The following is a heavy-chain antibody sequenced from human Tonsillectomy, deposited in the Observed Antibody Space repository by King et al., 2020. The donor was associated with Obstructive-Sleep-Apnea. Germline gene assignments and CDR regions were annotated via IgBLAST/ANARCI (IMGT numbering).Heavy chain of an antibody. D-gene: IGHD6-19*01. CDR1: GGSISSYY. CDR2: IYYSGST. J-gene: IGHJ5*02. Sequence: HVQLQESGPGLVKPSETLSLTCTVSGGSISSYYWSWIRQPPGKGLEWIGYIYYSGSTNYNPSLKSRVTISVDTSKNQFSLKLSSVTAADTAVYYCARTGVAGIIGWCDPWGQGTLVTVSS. CDR3: ARTGVAGIIGWCDP. V-gene: IGHV4-59*01.